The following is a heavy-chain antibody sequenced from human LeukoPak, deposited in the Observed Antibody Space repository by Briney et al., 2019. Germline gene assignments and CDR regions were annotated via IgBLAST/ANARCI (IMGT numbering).Heavy chain of an antibody. V-gene: IGHV3-48*03. CDR3: ARDVPYGLDV. Sequence: GVSLRPSCAPSGFTFASYEMNWVRQAPGKGLEWVSYISSSGSTIYYADSLKGRFNIYRDDAKNSLYLEMNSLRAEDTAVYYCARDVPYGLDVWGQGTRVSVFS. CDR1: GFTFASYE. CDR2: ISSSGSTI. J-gene: IGHJ6*01.